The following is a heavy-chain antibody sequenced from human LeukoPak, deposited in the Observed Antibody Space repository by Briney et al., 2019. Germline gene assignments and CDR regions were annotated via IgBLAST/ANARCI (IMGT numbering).Heavy chain of an antibody. Sequence: GRSLRLSCAASGFTFDDHAMHWVRQAPGKGLEWVSGISWNGESIGYADSVKGRFTISRDDAKNSLYLQMSSLRAEDTALYYCAKDREWELLGFFDYWGQGTLVTVSS. J-gene: IGHJ4*02. CDR1: GFTFDDHA. CDR2: ISWNGESI. V-gene: IGHV3-9*01. CDR3: AKDREWELLGFFDY. D-gene: IGHD1-26*01.